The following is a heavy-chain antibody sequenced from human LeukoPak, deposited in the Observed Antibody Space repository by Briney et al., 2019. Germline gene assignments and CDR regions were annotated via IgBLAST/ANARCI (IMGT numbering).Heavy chain of an antibody. CDR2: IYYSGST. J-gene: IGHJ3*02. D-gene: IGHD2-8*01. Sequence: PSETLSLTCTVSGGSISSYYWSWIRQPPGKGLEWIGYIYYSGSTNYNLSLKSRVTISVDTSKNQFSLKLSSVAAADTAVYYCARVYAHDAFDIWGQGTMVTVSS. CDR3: ARVYAHDAFDI. CDR1: GGSISSYY. V-gene: IGHV4-59*08.